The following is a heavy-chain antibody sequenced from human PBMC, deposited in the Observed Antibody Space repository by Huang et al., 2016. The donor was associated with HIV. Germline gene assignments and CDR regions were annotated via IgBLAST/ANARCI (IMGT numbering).Heavy chain of an antibody. Sequence: QVQLVQSGAEVKKPGSSVKVSCKASGGTFNSQTVSWVRQAPGQGLEWMGGSIPISGTANYAKKFQGRVTITADDSTSTAHMELSSLTSEDTAMYYCARDGGRGYSYGYMDSWGQGTLVTVSS. CDR2: SIPISGTA. V-gene: IGHV1-69*13. J-gene: IGHJ1*01. CDR3: ARDGGRGYSYGYMDS. D-gene: IGHD5-18*01. CDR1: GGTFNSQT.